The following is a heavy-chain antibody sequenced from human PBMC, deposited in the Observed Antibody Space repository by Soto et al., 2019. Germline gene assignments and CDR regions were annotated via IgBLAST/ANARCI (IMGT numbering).Heavy chain of an antibody. CDR2: LTGDAKTT. V-gene: IGHV3-23*01. J-gene: IGHJ5*02. CDR3: ARMTRS. Sequence: EAQLLESGGGLVRPGGSLRLSCAAYGITLSDSAMTWVRQAPGKGLEWRSSLTGDAKTTYYADSVKGRFTVSRDISKSTFYLQIDSLRAEDTAMYFCARMTRSWGQGTLVTVSS. CDR1: GITLSDSA.